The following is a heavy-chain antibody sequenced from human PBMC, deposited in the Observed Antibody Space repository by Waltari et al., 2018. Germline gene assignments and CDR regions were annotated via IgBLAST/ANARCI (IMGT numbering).Heavy chain of an antibody. V-gene: IGHV4-59*01. CDR1: GGSISSYY. CDR3: ARAAGYCTNGVCYGYYYYGMDV. J-gene: IGHJ6*02. Sequence: QVQLQESGPGLVKPSETLSLTCTVSGGSISSYYWSWIRQPPGKGLEWIGYIYYSGSTNYNPSLKRRVTISVDTSKNQFSLKLSSVTAADTAVYYCARAAGYCTNGVCYGYYYYGMDVWGQGTTVTVSS. D-gene: IGHD2-8*01. CDR2: IYYSGST.